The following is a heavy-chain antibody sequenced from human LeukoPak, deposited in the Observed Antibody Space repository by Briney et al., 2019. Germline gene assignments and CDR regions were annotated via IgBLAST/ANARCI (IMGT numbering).Heavy chain of an antibody. D-gene: IGHD1-26*01. Sequence: ASVKVSCKASGGTFSSYAISWVRQAPGQGLEWMGWISAYNGNTNYAQKLQGRVTMTTDTSTSTAYMELRSLRSDDTAVYYCARDGSGSYSSDYWGQGTLVTVSS. CDR1: GGTFSSYA. V-gene: IGHV1-18*01. CDR2: ISAYNGNT. J-gene: IGHJ4*02. CDR3: ARDGSGSYSSDY.